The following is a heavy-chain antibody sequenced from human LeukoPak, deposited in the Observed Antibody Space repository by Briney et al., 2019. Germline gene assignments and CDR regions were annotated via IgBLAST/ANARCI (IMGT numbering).Heavy chain of an antibody. CDR3: AKDRVREAYYYYYGMDV. D-gene: IGHD3-10*01. CDR2: ISYDGSNK. J-gene: IGHJ6*02. CDR1: GFTFSSYA. V-gene: IGHV3-30*18. Sequence: SGGSLRLSCAASGFTFSSYAMHWVRQAPGKGLEWVAVISYDGSNKYYADSVKGRFTISRDNSKNTLYLQMNSLRAEDTAVYYCAKDRVREAYYYYYGMDVWGQGTTVTVSS.